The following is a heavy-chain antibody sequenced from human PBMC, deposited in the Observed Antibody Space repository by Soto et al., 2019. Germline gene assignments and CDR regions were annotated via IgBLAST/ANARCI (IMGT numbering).Heavy chain of an antibody. V-gene: IGHV4-30-2*06. Sequence: SETLSLTCTVSGGSISSGGYSWSWIRQSPEKGLEWIGCIYPTGTTYYHPSLKSRVTISVDTSRNQFSLKLSSVTAADTAVYYCARSSGVATVTKYYFDYWGQGNLVTVSS. CDR1: GGSISSGGYS. CDR2: IYPTGTT. CDR3: ARSSGVATVTKYYFDY. J-gene: IGHJ4*02. D-gene: IGHD4-17*01.